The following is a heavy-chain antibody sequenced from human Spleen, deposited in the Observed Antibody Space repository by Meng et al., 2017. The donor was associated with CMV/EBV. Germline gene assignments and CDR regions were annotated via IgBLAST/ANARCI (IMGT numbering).Heavy chain of an antibody. D-gene: IGHD2-21*02. V-gene: IGHV4-4*02. CDR2: IYHSGST. Sequence: QVQLRESGPGLVKPSGTLSLTCAVSGGSISSSNLWTWVRQVPGKGLEWTGEIYHSGSTNYNPSLKSRVTISVDKFKNQFSLKLGSVTAADTAVYYCARIERRRILKYCGSDCSTTDYWGQGTLVTVSS. J-gene: IGHJ4*02. CDR1: GGSISSSNL. CDR3: ARIERRRILKYCGSDCSTTDY.